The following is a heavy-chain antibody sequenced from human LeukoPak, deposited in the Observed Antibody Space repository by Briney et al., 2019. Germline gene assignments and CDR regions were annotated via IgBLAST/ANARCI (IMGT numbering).Heavy chain of an antibody. D-gene: IGHD6-19*01. Sequence: PGGSLRLSCAASGFTFSTYGMHWVRQAPGKGLEWVAFVRYDGSKKYYTNSVKGRFTISRDNSKNTLYLQMNSLRAEDTAVYYCAKDPVDSSGWSTYYFDYWGQGTLVTVSS. CDR2: VRYDGSKK. CDR3: AKDPVDSSGWSTYYFDY. CDR1: GFTFSTYG. J-gene: IGHJ4*02. V-gene: IGHV3-30*02.